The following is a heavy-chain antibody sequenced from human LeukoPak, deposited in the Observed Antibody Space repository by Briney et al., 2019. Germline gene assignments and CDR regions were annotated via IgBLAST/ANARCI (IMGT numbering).Heavy chain of an antibody. Sequence: GGPLRLSCAASGFTFSSYAMSWVRQAPGKGLEWVSAISGSGGSTYYADSVKGRFTISRDNAKHSLYLQMNSLRAEDTAVYYCASQIPGPGVYSSGWYGLGYWGQGTLVTVSS. CDR3: ASQIPGPGVYSSGWYGLGY. D-gene: IGHD6-19*01. V-gene: IGHV3-23*01. J-gene: IGHJ4*02. CDR2: ISGSGGST. CDR1: GFTFSSYA.